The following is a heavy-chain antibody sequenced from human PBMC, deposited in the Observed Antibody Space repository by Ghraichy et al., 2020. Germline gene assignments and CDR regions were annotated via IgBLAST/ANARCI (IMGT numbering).Heavy chain of an antibody. D-gene: IGHD4-23*01. CDR3: AANYGVNSYLDP. V-gene: IGHV4-4*07. CDR1: GDSISSYY. Sequence: SENLSLTCTVSGDSISSYYRSWIRQPAGKGLEWIGRIYNDGITNYNPALKSRVTMSVDTSKNQYSLKLTSVTAADTAVYYCAANYGVNSYLDPWGQGTLVTVSS. CDR2: IYNDGIT. J-gene: IGHJ5*02.